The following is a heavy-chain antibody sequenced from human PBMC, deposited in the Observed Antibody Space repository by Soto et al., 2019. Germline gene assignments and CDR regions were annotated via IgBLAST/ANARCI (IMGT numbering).Heavy chain of an antibody. J-gene: IGHJ6*02. D-gene: IGHD6-13*01. CDR2: INPSGGST. V-gene: IGHV1-46*01. CDR3: ARPRSSSRNYYGMDV. Sequence: ASVKVACKASGYTFTSYYMHWVRQAPGQGLEWMGIINPSGGSTSYAQKFQGRVTMTRDTSTSTVYMELSSLRSEDTAMYYCARPRSSSRNYYGMDVWGQGTTVTVSS. CDR1: GYTFTSYY.